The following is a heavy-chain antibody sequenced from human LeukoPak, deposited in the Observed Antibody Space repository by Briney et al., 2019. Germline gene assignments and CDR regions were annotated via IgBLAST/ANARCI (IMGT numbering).Heavy chain of an antibody. V-gene: IGHV4-59*01. CDR1: GGSISSYY. CDR2: IYYSGST. J-gene: IGHJ6*03. Sequence: PSETLSLTCTVSGGSISSYYWSWIRQPPGKGLEWIGYIYYSGSTNYNPSLKSRVTISVDTSKNQFSLKLSSVTTADTAVYYCARATYYHGSGSYILYYMDIWGRGTTVTVSS. CDR3: ARATYYHGSGSYILYYMDI. D-gene: IGHD3-10*01.